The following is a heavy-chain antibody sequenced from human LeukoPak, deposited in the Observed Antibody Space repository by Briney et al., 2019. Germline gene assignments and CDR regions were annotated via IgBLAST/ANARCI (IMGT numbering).Heavy chain of an antibody. D-gene: IGHD3-10*01. Sequence: SETLPLTCTVSGGSISSSRHYWDWIRQPPGKGLEWIGSIYYSGSTYYNPALQSRLTISIDTSKNQFSLKLMSVTAADTAVYYCARDSGTTGEVKFDPWGQGILVTVSS. CDR1: GGSISSSRHY. CDR2: IYYSGST. V-gene: IGHV4-39*07. J-gene: IGHJ5*02. CDR3: ARDSGTTGEVKFDP.